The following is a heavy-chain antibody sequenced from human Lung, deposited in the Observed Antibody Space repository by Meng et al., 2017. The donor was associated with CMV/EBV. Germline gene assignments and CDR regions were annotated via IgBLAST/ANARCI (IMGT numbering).Heavy chain of an antibody. CDR2: TIPLLGIA. J-gene: IGHJ4*02. V-gene: IGHV1-69*10. Sequence: SGGTFSIYAINWVRQAPGQGLEWMGGTIPLLGIAHYAQKFQGRVTISGDTSTSTSYMEVSSLTSEDTAMYYCARLAECSGGSCYFDNWGQGTLVTVSS. D-gene: IGHD2-15*01. CDR1: GGTFSIYA. CDR3: ARLAECSGGSCYFDN.